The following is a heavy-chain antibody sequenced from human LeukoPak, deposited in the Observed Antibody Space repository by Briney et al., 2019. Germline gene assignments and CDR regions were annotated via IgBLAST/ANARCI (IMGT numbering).Heavy chain of an antibody. CDR2: ISGSGDST. Sequence: GGSLRLSCAASGFTFSSYVMSWVRQAPGKGLEWVSVISGSGDSTYYADSVKGRFTISRDNSKDTLYLQMNSLRAEATAVYYCAKLLTAWYYSGIDVWGQGTPVTVSS. CDR3: AKLLTAWYYSGIDV. V-gene: IGHV3-23*01. CDR1: GFTFSSYV. J-gene: IGHJ6*02.